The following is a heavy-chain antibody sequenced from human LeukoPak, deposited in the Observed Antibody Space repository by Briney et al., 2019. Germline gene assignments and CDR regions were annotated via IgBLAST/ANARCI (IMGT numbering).Heavy chain of an antibody. J-gene: IGHJ4*02. CDR1: GYSFTSNY. CDR2: IYPRDGTT. Sequence: ASVKVSCKASGYSFTSNYIHWVRQAPGQGLEWMGMIYPRDGTTSYAQRFQDRVTVTRDTSTSTVHMELSGLRSEDTAVYYCARDQEGFDYWGQGTLVTVSS. V-gene: IGHV1-46*01. CDR3: ARDQEGFDY.